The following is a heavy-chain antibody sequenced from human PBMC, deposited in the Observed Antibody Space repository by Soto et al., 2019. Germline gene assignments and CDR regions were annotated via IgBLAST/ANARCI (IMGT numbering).Heavy chain of an antibody. CDR3: ARGATSQLNYYYGMDV. CDR1: GYSFTSYW. D-gene: IGHD1-26*01. Sequence: PGESLKISCKGSGYSFTSYWISWVRQMPGKGLEWMGRIDPSDSYTNYSPSFQGHVTISADKSISTAYLQWSSLKASDTAMYYCARGATSQLNYYYGMDVWGQGTTVTVS. CDR2: IDPSDSYT. V-gene: IGHV5-10-1*01. J-gene: IGHJ6*02.